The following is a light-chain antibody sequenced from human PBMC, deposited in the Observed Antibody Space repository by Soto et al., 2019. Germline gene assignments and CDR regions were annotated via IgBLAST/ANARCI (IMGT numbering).Light chain of an antibody. CDR1: QSVSNNY. J-gene: IGKJ1*01. Sequence: EIVLTQSPGTLSLSPGERATLSCRASQSVSNNYLAWYQQKPGQAPRLLIYGASNRATGIPSRFSGSASGKVFPPTISRLEHEDFAVYYCQQYGSPGTFGQGTKVEIK. CDR3: QQYGSPGT. CDR2: GAS. V-gene: IGKV3-20*01.